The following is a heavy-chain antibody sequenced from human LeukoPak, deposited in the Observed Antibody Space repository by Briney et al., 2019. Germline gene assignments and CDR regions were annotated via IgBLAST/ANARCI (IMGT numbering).Heavy chain of an antibody. D-gene: IGHD3-16*01. CDR1: GFTFSSYA. J-gene: IGHJ4*02. V-gene: IGHV4-34*01. CDR3: ARVLYDYVWGSYYLIDY. CDR2: INHSGST. Sequence: GSLRLSCAASGFTFSSYAMSWIRQPPGKGLEWIGEINHSGSTNYNPSLKSRVTISVDTSKNQFSLKLSSVTAADTAVYYCARVLYDYVWGSYYLIDYWGQGTLVTVSS.